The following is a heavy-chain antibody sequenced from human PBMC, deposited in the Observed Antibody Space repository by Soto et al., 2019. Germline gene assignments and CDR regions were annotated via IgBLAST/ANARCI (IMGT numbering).Heavy chain of an antibody. CDR1: GVPISNSNHN. CDR3: VRRGLYGSGSYEWLD. V-gene: IGHV4-39*01. D-gene: IGHD3-10*01. CDR2: INYSGST. J-gene: IGHJ1*01. Sequence: SETLSPTFTISGVPISNSNHNWNWTPHAPGKRLVWIGRINYSGSTYYKPSLKSRVNMYEDSSRNQFSLNLSSVTAADTAVYYCVRRGLYGSGSYEWLDWGQG.